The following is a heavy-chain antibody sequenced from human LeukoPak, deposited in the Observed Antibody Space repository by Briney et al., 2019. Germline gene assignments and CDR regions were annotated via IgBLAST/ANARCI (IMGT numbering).Heavy chain of an antibody. V-gene: IGHV4-59*01. J-gene: IGHJ3*02. CDR3: ARGVTMVRGVMSAFDI. D-gene: IGHD3-10*01. CDR2: IYYSGGT. Sequence: SETLSLTCTVSGGSISSYYWSWIRQPPGKGLEWIGYIYYSGGTNYNPSLKSRVTISVDTSKNQFSLKLSSVTAADTAVYYCARGVTMVRGVMSAFDIWGQGTMVTVSS. CDR1: GGSISSYY.